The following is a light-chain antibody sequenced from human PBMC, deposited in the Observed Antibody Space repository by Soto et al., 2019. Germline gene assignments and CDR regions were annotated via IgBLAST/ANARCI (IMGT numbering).Light chain of an antibody. V-gene: IGKV3-20*01. J-gene: IGKJ4*01. CDR3: HQYSSLPLT. Sequence: EIVLTQSPGTLSSSPGERATLSCRASQSVSSNYLAWYQQTPGQAPRLLIYGASSMATGIPDRISGSGSGTDFTLTISSLEPEDFAVYYCHQYSSLPLTFGGGTKVEIK. CDR1: QSVSSNY. CDR2: GAS.